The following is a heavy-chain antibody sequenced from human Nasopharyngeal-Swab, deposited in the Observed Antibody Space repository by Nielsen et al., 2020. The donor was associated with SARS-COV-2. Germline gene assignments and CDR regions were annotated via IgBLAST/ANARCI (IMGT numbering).Heavy chain of an antibody. CDR1: GFTFSSYD. J-gene: IGHJ4*02. CDR3: ASGTVTLLHY. D-gene: IGHD4-23*01. V-gene: IGHV3-13*01. CDR2: IGTAGDT. Sequence: GGSLRLSCAASGFTFSSYDMHWVRQATGKGLEWVSAIGTAGDTRYPGSVKGRFTISRENAKNSLYLQMNSLRAEDTAVYYCASGTVTLLHYWGQGTLVTVSS.